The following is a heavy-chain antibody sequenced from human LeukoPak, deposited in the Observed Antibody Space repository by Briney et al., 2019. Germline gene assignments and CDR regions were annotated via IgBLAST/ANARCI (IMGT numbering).Heavy chain of an antibody. J-gene: IGHJ4*02. CDR3: ARGGPYSSGLNFDY. CDR1: GFTFSSYW. Sequence: GGSLRLSCAASGFTFSSYWMSWVRQAPGKGLEWVSSISSSSSYIYYADSVKGRFTISRDNAKNSLYLQMNSLRAEDTAVYYCARGGPYSSGLNFDYWGQGTLVTVSS. D-gene: IGHD3-22*01. CDR2: ISSSSSYI. V-gene: IGHV3-21*01.